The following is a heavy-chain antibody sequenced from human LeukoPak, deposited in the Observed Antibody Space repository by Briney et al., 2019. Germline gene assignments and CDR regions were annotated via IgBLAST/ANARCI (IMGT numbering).Heavy chain of an antibody. D-gene: IGHD3-3*02. CDR3: ARIGSAAFTDY. J-gene: IGHJ4*02. CDR2: ISDSGGAI. CDR1: GFTFSSYA. Sequence: PGGSLRLSCAASGFTFSSYAMSWVRQAPGKGLEWVSAISDSGGAIYYADSVKGRFTMSRDSSKNSLFLQMNSLRAEDTAVYYCARIGSAAFTDYWGQGTLVTVSS. V-gene: IGHV3-23*01.